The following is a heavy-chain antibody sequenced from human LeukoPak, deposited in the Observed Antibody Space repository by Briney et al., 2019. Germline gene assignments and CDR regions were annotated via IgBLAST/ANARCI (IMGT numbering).Heavy chain of an antibody. D-gene: IGHD3-10*01. Sequence: GESLKISCKGSGYSFTSYWIGWVRQMPGKGLEWMGIIYPGDPDTRYSPSFQGQVTISADKSISTAYLQWSSLKGSDTAMYYCARAFTMVRGVGGPYYFDYWGQGTLVTVSS. V-gene: IGHV5-51*01. J-gene: IGHJ4*02. CDR3: ARAFTMVRGVGGPYYFDY. CDR1: GYSFTSYW. CDR2: IYPGDPDT.